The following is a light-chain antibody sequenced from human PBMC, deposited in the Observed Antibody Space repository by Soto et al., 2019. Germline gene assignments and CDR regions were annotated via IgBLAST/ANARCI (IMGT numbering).Light chain of an antibody. CDR3: QSYDTSLSGSV. J-gene: IGLJ2*01. CDR2: GNS. V-gene: IGLV1-40*01. CDR1: SSNIGAGYD. Sequence: QSVLTQPPSVSGAPGQRVTISCTGSSSNIGAGYDVHWYQQLPGTAPKVFISGNSNRPSGVPDRFSGSKSGTSASLAITGLQAEDEADYYCQSYDTSLSGSVFGGGTKLTVL.